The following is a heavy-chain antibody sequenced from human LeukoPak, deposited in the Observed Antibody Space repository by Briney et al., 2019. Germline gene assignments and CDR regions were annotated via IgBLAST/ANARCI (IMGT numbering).Heavy chain of an antibody. J-gene: IGHJ4*02. Sequence: GASVKVSCKTSGYGFTNYGITWVRQAPGQGLEWMGWINPNSGGTNYAQKFQVRGTMTRDTSISTAYMELSRLRSDDTAVYYCARSAESSSWVEFDYWGQGTLVTVSS. CDR3: ARSAESSSWVEFDY. CDR1: GYGFTNYG. CDR2: INPNSGGT. D-gene: IGHD6-13*01. V-gene: IGHV1-2*02.